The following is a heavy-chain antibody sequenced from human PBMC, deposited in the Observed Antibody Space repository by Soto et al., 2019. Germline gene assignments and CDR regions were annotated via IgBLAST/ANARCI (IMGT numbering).Heavy chain of an antibody. CDR3: ARSTEAPRVLRFLEWPD. V-gene: IGHV1-18*01. CDR1: GYTFTSYG. D-gene: IGHD3-3*01. Sequence: QVPLVQSGAEVKKPGASVKVSCKASGYTFTSYGISWVRQAPGQGLEWMGWISAYNGNTNYAQKLQGRVTMTTDTATSTAYMEVRSLRSDDTAVYYCARSTEAPRVLRFLEWPDWGQGTLVTVSS. J-gene: IGHJ4*02. CDR2: ISAYNGNT.